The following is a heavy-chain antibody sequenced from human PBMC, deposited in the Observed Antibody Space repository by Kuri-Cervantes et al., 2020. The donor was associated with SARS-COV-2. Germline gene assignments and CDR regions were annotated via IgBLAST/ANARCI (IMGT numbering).Heavy chain of an antibody. Sequence: ESLKISCAVSGYSISSGYYWSWIRQPPGKGLEWIGYIYYSGSTNYNPSLKSRVTISVDTSKNQFSLKLSSVTAADTAVYYCARATAMAPYYYYYYYMDVWGKGTTVTVSS. CDR1: GYSISSGYY. J-gene: IGHJ6*03. D-gene: IGHD5-18*01. CDR2: IYYSGST. CDR3: ARATAMAPYYYYYYYMDV. V-gene: IGHV4-61*01.